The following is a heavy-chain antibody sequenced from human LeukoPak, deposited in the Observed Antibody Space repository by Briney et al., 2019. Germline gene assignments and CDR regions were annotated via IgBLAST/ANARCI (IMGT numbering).Heavy chain of an antibody. Sequence: PGRSLRLSCAASGFTFDDYAMHWVRQAPGKGLEWVSGISWNSGSIGYADSVKGRFTISRDNAKNSLYLQMNSLRAEDTALYYCARESAGGQPYYGMDVWGQGTTVTVSS. V-gene: IGHV3-9*01. CDR3: ARESAGGQPYYGMDV. CDR1: GFTFDDYA. J-gene: IGHJ6*02. D-gene: IGHD6-13*01. CDR2: ISWNSGSI.